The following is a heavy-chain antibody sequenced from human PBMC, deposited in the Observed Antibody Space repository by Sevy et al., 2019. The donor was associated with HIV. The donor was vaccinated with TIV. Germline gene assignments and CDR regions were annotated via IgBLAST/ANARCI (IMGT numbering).Heavy chain of an antibody. J-gene: IGHJ4*02. CDR2: ISYDGNDK. Sequence: GGSLRLSCAASGFTFSTYPMHWVRQAPGKGLAWVAVISYDGNDKDYTDSVKGRFTISRDNSKSTLYLQMSSLSSEDTAVYYCATDYSMSSADYYFDYWGQGTLVTVSS. CDR3: ATDYSMSSADYYFDY. CDR1: GFTFSTYP. D-gene: IGHD5-18*01. V-gene: IGHV3-30-3*01.